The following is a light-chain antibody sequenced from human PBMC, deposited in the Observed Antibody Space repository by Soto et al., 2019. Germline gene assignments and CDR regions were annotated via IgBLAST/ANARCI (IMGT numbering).Light chain of an antibody. J-gene: IGLJ2*01. CDR3: QSYDSSLSGYVV. CDR1: SSNIGAGYD. CDR2: GNS. V-gene: IGLV1-40*01. Sequence: QSVLTQPPSVSGAPGQRVTISCTGSSSNIGAGYDVHWYQQLPGTAPKLLIYGNSNRPSGVPDRFSGSKSGTSASLGITGLQAEDEADYYCQSYDSSLSGYVVFGGGTKLTVL.